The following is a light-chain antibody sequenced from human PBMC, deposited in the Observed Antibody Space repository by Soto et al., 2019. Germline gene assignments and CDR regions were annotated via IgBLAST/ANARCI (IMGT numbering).Light chain of an antibody. CDR1: HSLLHSNGYNY. CDR3: MQALQTPLT. Sequence: IVMTQSPLSLPVTPGEPASISCRSSHSLLHSNGYNYLDWYLQKPGQSPQLLIYLGSNRSSGVPDRFSGSGSGTDFTLKISRVEAEDVGVYYCMQALQTPLTFGGGTKVDIK. V-gene: IGKV2-28*01. J-gene: IGKJ4*01. CDR2: LGS.